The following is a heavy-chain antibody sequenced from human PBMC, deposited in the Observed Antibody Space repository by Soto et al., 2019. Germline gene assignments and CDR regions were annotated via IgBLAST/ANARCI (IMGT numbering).Heavy chain of an antibody. CDR2: IYYSGST. CDR1: GGSISSYY. V-gene: IGHV4-59*01. CDR3: ARVAYYDSSGYSLNWFDP. J-gene: IGHJ5*02. Sequence: SETLSLTCTVSGGSISSYYWSWIRQPPGKGLEWIGYIYYSGSTNYNPSLKSRVTISVDTSKNQFSLKLSSVTAADTAVYYCARVAYYDSSGYSLNWFDPWGQGTLVTVSS. D-gene: IGHD3-22*01.